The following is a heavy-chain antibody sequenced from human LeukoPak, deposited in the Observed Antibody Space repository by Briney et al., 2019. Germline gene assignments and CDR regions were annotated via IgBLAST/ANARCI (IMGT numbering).Heavy chain of an antibody. D-gene: IGHD2-21*01. V-gene: IGHV3-48*03. CDR1: GFTFSSYE. J-gene: IGHJ4*02. Sequence: PGGSLRPSCAASGFTFSSYEMNWVRQAPGKGLEWVSYISSSGSTIYYADSVKGRFTISRDNAKNSLYLQMNSLRAEDTAVYYCARVPIVVGKDGAFDYWGQGTLVTVSS. CDR3: ARVPIVVGKDGAFDY. CDR2: ISSSGSTI.